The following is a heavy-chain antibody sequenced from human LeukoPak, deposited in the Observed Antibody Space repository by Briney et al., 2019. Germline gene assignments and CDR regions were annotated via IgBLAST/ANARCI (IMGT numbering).Heavy chain of an antibody. V-gene: IGHV3-64D*06. Sequence: GGSLRLSCSASGFTFSSYAMHWVRQAPGKGLEYVSAISSNGGSTYYADSVKGRFTISRDNFKNTLYLQMSSLRAEDTAVYYCVKDRRRDCSGGSCFRSGFDYWGQGTLVTVSS. CDR2: ISSNGGST. D-gene: IGHD2-15*01. CDR1: GFTFSSYA. CDR3: VKDRRRDCSGGSCFRSGFDY. J-gene: IGHJ4*02.